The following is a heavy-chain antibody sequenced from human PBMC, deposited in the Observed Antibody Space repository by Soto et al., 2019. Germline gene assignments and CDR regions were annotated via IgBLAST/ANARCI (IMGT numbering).Heavy chain of an antibody. CDR1: GYRFTSYW. CDR2: IDPSDSYT. V-gene: IGHV5-10-1*01. CDR3: SRLVLTTVSRMDG. D-gene: IGHD4-17*01. Sequence: GESLKISCQGSGYRFTSYWISWVRQMPGKGLEWMGRIDPSDSYTKYSPSFQGHVTISADKSISTAYLQWSSLKALDTAMYYCSRLVLTTVSRMDGWCKGTTVTVSS. J-gene: IGHJ6*03.